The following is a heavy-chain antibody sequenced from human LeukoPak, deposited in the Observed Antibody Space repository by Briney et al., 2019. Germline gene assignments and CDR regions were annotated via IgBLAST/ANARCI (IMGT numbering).Heavy chain of an antibody. CDR2: INHSGST. V-gene: IGHV4-34*01. CDR1: GGSFSGYY. Sequence: SETLSLTCAVYGGSFSGYYWSWIRQPPGKGLEWIGEINHSGSTNYNPSLKSRVTISVDTSKNQFSLKLSSVTAADTAVYYCARFVVVPAAIRHYYYGMDVWGQGTTVTVSS. D-gene: IGHD2-2*01. CDR3: ARFVVVPAAIRHYYYGMDV. J-gene: IGHJ6*02.